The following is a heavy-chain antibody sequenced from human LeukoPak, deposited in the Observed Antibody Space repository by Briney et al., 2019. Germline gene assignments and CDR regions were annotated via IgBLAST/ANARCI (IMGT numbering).Heavy chain of an antibody. J-gene: IGHJ6*03. Sequence: ASVKVSCKVSGYTFTEYAISWVRQAPGQGLEWMGWVNGYNAIAKYVQKFQDRVTMTTDTSTSTAYMEVRNLRSDDTAVYYCARVSGSRNPHSNYYYYYMDVWGEGTTAVVSS. V-gene: IGHV1-18*01. CDR1: GYTFTEYA. D-gene: IGHD3-10*01. CDR2: VNGYNAIA. CDR3: ARVSGSRNPHSNYYYYYMDV.